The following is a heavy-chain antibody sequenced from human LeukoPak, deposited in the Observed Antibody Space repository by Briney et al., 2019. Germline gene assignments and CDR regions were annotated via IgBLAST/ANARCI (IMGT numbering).Heavy chain of an antibody. CDR2: IYYSGST. CDR1: GGSISSGGYY. Sequence: SETLSLTCTVSGGSISSGGYYWSWIRQHPGKGLEWIGYIYYSGSTYYNPSLKSRVTISVDTSKNQFSLKLSSVTAADTAVYCCAAVSSGWYLNWGQGTLVTVSS. J-gene: IGHJ4*02. V-gene: IGHV4-31*03. CDR3: AAVSSGWYLN. D-gene: IGHD6-19*01.